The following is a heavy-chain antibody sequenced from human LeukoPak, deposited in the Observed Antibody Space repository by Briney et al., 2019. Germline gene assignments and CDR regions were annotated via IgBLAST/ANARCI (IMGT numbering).Heavy chain of an antibody. CDR2: ISYDGSNK. J-gene: IGHJ4*02. V-gene: IGHV3-30-3*01. CDR3: ARETCSSTSCPRRLVFDY. D-gene: IGHD2-2*01. CDR1: GFTFSIYA. Sequence: SGGSLRLSCAASGFTFSIYAMHWVRQAPGKGLEWVAVISYDGSNKYFADSVKGRFTISRDNSKNTLYLQLNSLRAEDTAVYYCARETCSSTSCPRRLVFDYWGQGTLVTVSS.